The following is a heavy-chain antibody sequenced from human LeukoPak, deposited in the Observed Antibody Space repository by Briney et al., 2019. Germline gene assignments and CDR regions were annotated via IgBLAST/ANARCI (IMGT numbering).Heavy chain of an antibody. D-gene: IGHD3-10*01. J-gene: IGHJ6*03. Sequence: GGSLRLSCAASGFTFSNYSMNWVRQAPGKGLEWVSYISSSSSTIYYADSVKGRFTISRDNAKNSLYLQMNSLRAEDTAVYYCARAGPNGSGSKYYYYYMDVWGKGTTVTVSS. V-gene: IGHV3-48*04. CDR3: ARAGPNGSGSKYYYYYMDV. CDR1: GFTFSNYS. CDR2: ISSSSSTI.